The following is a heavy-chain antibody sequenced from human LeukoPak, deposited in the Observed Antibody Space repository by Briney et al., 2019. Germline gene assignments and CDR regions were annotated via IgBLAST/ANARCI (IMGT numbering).Heavy chain of an antibody. J-gene: IGHJ6*02. V-gene: IGHV3-23*01. Sequence: GGSLRLSWPASGFTLSTYVMNWVRQAPGKGLEWVSTISDSGGSTYYADSVKGRFTISRDNSKSTLYLQMNSLRAEDTAVYYCGRYYVMDVWGQGTSVTVSS. CDR2: ISDSGGST. CDR1: GFTLSTYV. CDR3: GRYYVMDV.